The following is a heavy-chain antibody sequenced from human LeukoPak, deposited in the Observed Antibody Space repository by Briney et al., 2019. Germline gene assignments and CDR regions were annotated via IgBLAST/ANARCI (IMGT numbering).Heavy chain of an antibody. CDR3: AKEYLRGDNFFDS. J-gene: IGHJ4*02. D-gene: IGHD5-12*01. Sequence: GGSLRLSCAAPGFTFSRSVMNWVRQAPGKGLEWVAGVTHSGAITEYADSVKGRFTISRDNSKNTVYLHMNSLRAEDTAVYYCAKEYLRGDNFFDSWGQGTLVTVSS. V-gene: IGHV3-23*01. CDR2: VTHSGAIT. CDR1: GFTFSRSV.